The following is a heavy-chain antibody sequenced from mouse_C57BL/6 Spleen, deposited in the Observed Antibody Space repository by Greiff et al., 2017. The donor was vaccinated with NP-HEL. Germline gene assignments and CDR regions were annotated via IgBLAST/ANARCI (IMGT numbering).Heavy chain of an antibody. Sequence: QVHVKQSGPGLVQPSQRLSITCTVSGFSLTSYGVHWVRQSPGKGLEWLGVIWRGGSTDYNAAFMSRLSITKDNSKSQVFFKMNSLQADDTAIYYCAKNYYGSSYWYFDVWGTGTTVTVSS. J-gene: IGHJ1*03. D-gene: IGHD1-1*01. CDR1: GFSLTSYG. CDR3: AKNYYGSSYWYFDV. CDR2: IWRGGST. V-gene: IGHV2-5*01.